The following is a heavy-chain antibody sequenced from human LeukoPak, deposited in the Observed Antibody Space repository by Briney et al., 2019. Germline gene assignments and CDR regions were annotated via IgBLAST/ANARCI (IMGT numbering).Heavy chain of an antibody. D-gene: IGHD6-19*01. CDR1: GFPFSSYS. CDR2: ISSSSSYI. J-gene: IGHJ4*02. CDR3: PRDSSGWYPVVY. V-gene: IGHV3-21*01. Sequence: PGGSLSLFCAASGFPFSSYSVNWLREAPGKGLEWVSSISSSSSYIYYADPEKGRFTISRDNAKNSLYLQMNSLRAEDTAVYYCPRDSSGWYPVVYWGQGTLVTVSS.